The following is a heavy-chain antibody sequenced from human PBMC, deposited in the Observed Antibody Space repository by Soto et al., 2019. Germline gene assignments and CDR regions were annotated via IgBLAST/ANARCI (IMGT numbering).Heavy chain of an antibody. D-gene: IGHD5-18*01. CDR2: IIPFSHTT. J-gene: IGHJ4*02. Sequence: SVKVSCKTSGGTFSRHPISWVRQAPGQGLEWMGGIIPFSHTTTYAQSFQGRVTISADESTCTAYMELSSLTSDDTAVYYCTREGYKYGRPANFDSWGQGTLVTVSS. V-gene: IGHV1-69*13. CDR3: TREGYKYGRPANFDS. CDR1: GGTFSRHP.